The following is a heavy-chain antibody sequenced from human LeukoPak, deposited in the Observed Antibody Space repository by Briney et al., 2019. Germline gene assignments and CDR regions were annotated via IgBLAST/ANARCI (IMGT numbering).Heavy chain of an antibody. CDR3: ARHFYGAGSYYREETVY. CDR1: GFTFSSYG. V-gene: IGHV3-30*03. J-gene: IGHJ4*02. D-gene: IGHD3-10*01. Sequence: GRSLRLSCAASGFTFSSYGMHWVRQAPGKGLEWGAVISYDGSNKYYADSVKGRFTISRDNSKNTLYLQMNSLRAEDTAVYYCARHFYGAGSYYREETVYWGERTLGTVSS. CDR2: ISYDGSNK.